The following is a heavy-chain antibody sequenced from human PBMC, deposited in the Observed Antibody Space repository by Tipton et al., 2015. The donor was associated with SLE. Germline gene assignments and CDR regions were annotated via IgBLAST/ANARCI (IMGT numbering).Heavy chain of an antibody. J-gene: IGHJ3*02. V-gene: IGHV3-23*01. CDR1: GFTFSSYA. D-gene: IGHD3-3*01. Sequence: GSLRLSCAASGFTFSSYAMSWVRQAPGKGLEWVSAISGSGGSTYYADSVKGRFTISRDNSKNTLYLQMNSLRAEDTAVYYCAKDQSGGISAIFGVVGAFDIWGQGTMVTVSS. CDR2: ISGSGGST. CDR3: AKDQSGGISAIFGVVGAFDI.